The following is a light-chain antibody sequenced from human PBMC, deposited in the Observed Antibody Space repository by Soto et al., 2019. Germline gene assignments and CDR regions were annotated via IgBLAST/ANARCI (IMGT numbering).Light chain of an antibody. Sequence: QAVVTQEPSLTVSPGGTVTLTCGSSTGAVTSGHYPYWFQQKPGQAPRTLIYDTNNKHSWTPARFSGFLLGGKAALTLSGAQPEDEAEYYCLLLHSGTRRVFVTGTKLTVL. J-gene: IGLJ1*01. CDR2: DTN. CDR1: TGAVTSGHY. CDR3: LLLHSGTRRV. V-gene: IGLV7-46*01.